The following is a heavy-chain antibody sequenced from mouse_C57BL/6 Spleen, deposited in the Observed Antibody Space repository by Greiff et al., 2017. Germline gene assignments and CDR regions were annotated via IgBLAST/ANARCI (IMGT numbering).Heavy chain of an antibody. CDR1: GYTFTSYW. V-gene: IGHV1-55*01. CDR2: IYPGSGST. J-gene: IGHJ3*01. CDR3: ARGGYYSNPAWFAY. D-gene: IGHD2-5*01. Sequence: VQLQQPGAALVKPGASVKMSCKASGYTFTSYWITWVKQRPGQGLEWIGDIYPGSGSTNYNEKFKSKATLTVDTSSSTAYMQLSSLPSEDSAVYYCARGGYYSNPAWFAYWGQGTLVTVSA.